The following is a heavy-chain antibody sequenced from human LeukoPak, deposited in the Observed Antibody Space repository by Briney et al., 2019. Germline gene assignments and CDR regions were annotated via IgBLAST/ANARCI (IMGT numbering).Heavy chain of an antibody. CDR1: GGSISSSSYY. J-gene: IGHJ4*02. CDR3: ARERGSGYDFGIFDY. Sequence: SETLSLTCTVSGGSISSSSYYWGWIRQPPGKGLEWIGSIYYSGSTYYNPSLKSRVTISVDTSKNQFSLKLSSVTAADTAVYYCARERGSGYDFGIFDYWGQGTLVTVSS. V-gene: IGHV4-39*07. D-gene: IGHD5-12*01. CDR2: IYYSGST.